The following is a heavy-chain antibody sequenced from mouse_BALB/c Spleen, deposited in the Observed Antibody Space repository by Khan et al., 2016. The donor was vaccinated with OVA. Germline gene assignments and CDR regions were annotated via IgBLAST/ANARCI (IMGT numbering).Heavy chain of an antibody. J-gene: IGHJ3*01. V-gene: IGHV1-31*01. D-gene: IGHD1-2*01. CDR1: GYSFTGYY. CDR3: TRRETATYAWFHY. CDR2: INPYHGAT. Sequence: EVQLQQSGPELVRPGASVKISCKASGYSFTGYYMHWVKQRLVQSLEWIGRINPYHGATSYNQTFTDKASLTVDQSSRTAYMDLPSLTSEDSAVYYCTRRETATYAWFHYWGQGTLVTVSA.